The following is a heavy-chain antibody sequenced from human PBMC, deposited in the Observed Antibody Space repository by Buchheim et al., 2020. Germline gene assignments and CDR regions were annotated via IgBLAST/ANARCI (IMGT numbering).Heavy chain of an antibody. CDR1: GFTFSSYG. CDR2: IWYDGSNK. V-gene: IGHV3-33*01. J-gene: IGHJ4*02. CDR3: ARDLASWGEDSSGYYYPIY. Sequence: QVQLVESGGGVVQPGRSLRLSCAASGFTFSSYGMHWVRQAPGKGLEWVAVIWYDGSNKYYADSVKGRFTISRDNSKNTLYLQMNSLRAEDTAVYYCARDLASWGEDSSGYYYPIYWGQGTL. D-gene: IGHD3-22*01.